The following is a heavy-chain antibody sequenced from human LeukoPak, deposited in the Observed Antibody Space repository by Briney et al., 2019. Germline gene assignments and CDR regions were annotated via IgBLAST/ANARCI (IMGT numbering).Heavy chain of an antibody. CDR3: AREGSRWVDFEY. CDR2: IYHSGST. V-gene: IGHV4-59*11. D-gene: IGHD1-26*01. Sequence: SETLSLTCTVSGGSISSHYWTWIRQPPGKGLEWIGYIYHSGSTNYNPSLKSRVTTSLDTSKSQFSLKLSSVTAADTAVYYCAREGSRWVDFEYWGQGTLVTVSS. J-gene: IGHJ4*02. CDR1: GGSISSHY.